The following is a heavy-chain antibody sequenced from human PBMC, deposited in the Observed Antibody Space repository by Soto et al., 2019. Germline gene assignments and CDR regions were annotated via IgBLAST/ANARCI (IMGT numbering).Heavy chain of an antibody. J-gene: IGHJ4*02. CDR3: ARANHDYVWGSYRAIDY. Sequence: TSETLSLTCTAAGGTISSYYWSWIRQPPGKGLEWIGYIYYSGSTNYNPSLKSRVTISVDTSKNQFSLKLSSVTAADTAVYYCARANHDYVWGSYRAIDYWGQGTLVTVSS. CDR2: IYYSGST. V-gene: IGHV4-59*01. D-gene: IGHD3-16*02. CDR1: GGTISSYY.